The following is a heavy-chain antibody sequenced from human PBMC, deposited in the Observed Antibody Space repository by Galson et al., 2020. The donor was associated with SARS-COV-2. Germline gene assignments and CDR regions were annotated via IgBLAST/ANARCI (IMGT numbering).Heavy chain of an antibody. D-gene: IGHD2-2*02. CDR1: GYTFTGYY. Sequence: ASVKVSCKASGYTFTGYYMHWVRQAPGQGLEWMGWINPNSGGTNYAQKFQGRVTMTRDTSISTAYMELSRLRSDDTAVYYCAGGGSRYCSSTSCYKVWFDPWGQGTLVTVSS. CDR3: AGGGSRYCSSTSCYKVWFDP. J-gene: IGHJ5*02. V-gene: IGHV1-2*02. CDR2: INPNSGGT.